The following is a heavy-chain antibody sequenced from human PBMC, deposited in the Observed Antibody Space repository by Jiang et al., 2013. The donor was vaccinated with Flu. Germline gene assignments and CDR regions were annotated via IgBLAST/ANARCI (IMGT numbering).Heavy chain of an antibody. J-gene: IGHJ4*02. CDR1: GFIVSDYV. CDR3: VKPGGMGVHDWHHLDS. V-gene: IGHV3-64D*06. Sequence: GLVHPGGSLRLSCSVSGFIVSDYVIHWVRQAPGKGLEYIAALSGDGLTPYDTDAVKGRITMSRDNSGNIFWLQLTSLRPEDTALYFCVKPGGMGVHDWHHLDSWGRGTLVTVSS. D-gene: IGHD3-9*01. CDR2: LSGDGLTP.